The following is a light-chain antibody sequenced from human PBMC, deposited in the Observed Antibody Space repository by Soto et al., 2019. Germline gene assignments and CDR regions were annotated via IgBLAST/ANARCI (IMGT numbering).Light chain of an antibody. CDR3: HQFGSSPPAFT. V-gene: IGKV3-20*01. CDR1: PSVSTRY. CDR2: VAS. Sequence: ESMLTQSPGTLSLSPGERATLSCRASPSVSTRYLVWYQQKPGQAPRLLIYVASIRATGIPDRFSGSGSGTDFTLTISRLEPEDFAVYYCHQFGSSPPAFTFGQGTKLEI. J-gene: IGKJ2*01.